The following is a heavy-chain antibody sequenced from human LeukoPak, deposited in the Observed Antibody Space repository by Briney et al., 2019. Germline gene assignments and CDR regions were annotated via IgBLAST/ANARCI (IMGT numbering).Heavy chain of an antibody. CDR1: GYTFTSYY. Sequence: RASVKVSCKASGYTFTSYYMHWVRQAPGQGLEWMGIINPSGGSTSYAQKFQGRVTMTRDMSTSTVYMELSSLRAEDTAVYYCAREYLSGTFDYWGQGTLVTVSS. J-gene: IGHJ4*02. CDR2: INPSGGST. CDR3: AREYLSGTFDY. V-gene: IGHV1-46*01. D-gene: IGHD3-10*01.